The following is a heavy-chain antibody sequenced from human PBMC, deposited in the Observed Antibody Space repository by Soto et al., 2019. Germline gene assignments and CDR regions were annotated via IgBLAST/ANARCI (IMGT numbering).Heavy chain of an antibody. D-gene: IGHD3-16*01. V-gene: IGHV3-23*01. Sequence: EVQLLESGGGLVQVGGSLRLSCAASGFTFTNYGMNWVRQAPGKGLEWVSSISGGGRSTYNGDSVRGGFTISRDTSKNVLNLQKNSLRADDAAVYYCAKQGRGGTFDYYMDVWGRGTTVTVSS. CDR3: AKQGRGGTFDYYMDV. CDR2: ISGGGRST. J-gene: IGHJ6*03. CDR1: GFTFTNYG.